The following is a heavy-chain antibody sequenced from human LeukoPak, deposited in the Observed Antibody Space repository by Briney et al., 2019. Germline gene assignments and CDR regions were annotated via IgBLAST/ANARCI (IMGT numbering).Heavy chain of an antibody. V-gene: IGHV4-59*01. CDR1: GGSISSYY. J-gene: IGHJ4*02. CDR3: ARFRYCSGGSCYYNFDY. Sequence: SETLSLTCTVSGGSISSYYWSWIRQPPGKGLEWIGYIYYSGSTNYNPSLKSRVTISVDTSKNQFSLKLSSVTAADTAVYYCARFRYCSGGSCYYNFDYWGQGTLVTVSS. D-gene: IGHD2-15*01. CDR2: IYYSGST.